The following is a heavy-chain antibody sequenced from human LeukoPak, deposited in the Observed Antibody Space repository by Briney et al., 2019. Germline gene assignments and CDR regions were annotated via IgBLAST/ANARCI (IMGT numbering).Heavy chain of an antibody. V-gene: IGHV4-39*07. CDR2: IYHSGST. CDR3: ARDHIVATTIDY. J-gene: IGHJ4*02. CDR1: GGSISSYNSY. Sequence: SETLSLTCTVSGGSISSYNSYWGWIRQPPGKGLEWIGSIYHSGSTYYNPSLKSRVTISVDTSKNQFSLKLSSVTAADTAVYYCARDHIVATTIDYWGQGTLVTVSS. D-gene: IGHD5-12*01.